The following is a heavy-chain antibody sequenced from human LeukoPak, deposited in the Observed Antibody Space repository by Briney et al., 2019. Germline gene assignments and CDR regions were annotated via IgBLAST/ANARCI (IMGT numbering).Heavy chain of an antibody. CDR2: IYYSGNT. CDR3: ASLVPGAVATYGGVS. Sequence: PSETLSLTCIVSGGSISSSDYYWGWIRQPPGKGLEWIGSIYYSGNTFYNPSLKSRVTISVDTSKNQFSLKVSFVTVGDTAVYYCASLVPGAVATYGGVSWGQGTLVTVSS. CDR1: GGSISSSDYY. V-gene: IGHV4-39*01. D-gene: IGHD6-19*01. J-gene: IGHJ5*02.